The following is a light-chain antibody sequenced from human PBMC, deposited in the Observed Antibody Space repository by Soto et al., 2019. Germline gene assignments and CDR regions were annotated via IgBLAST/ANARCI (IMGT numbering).Light chain of an antibody. CDR3: QQRKHWPPIT. CDR1: QSVDKF. J-gene: IGKJ5*01. CDR2: DSS. Sequence: EVELTQSPATLSLSPGETATLSCRASQSVDKFLAWYQQRPGHPPRLLIFDSSNRATGVPVRFSGSGSGTVFTLTIGSLEPEDSAVYYCQQRKHWPPITFGQGTRLEIK. V-gene: IGKV3-11*01.